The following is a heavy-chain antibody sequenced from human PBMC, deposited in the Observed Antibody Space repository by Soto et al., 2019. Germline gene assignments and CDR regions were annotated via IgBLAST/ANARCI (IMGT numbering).Heavy chain of an antibody. J-gene: IGHJ4*02. V-gene: IGHV3-21*01. CDR2: ISSSSSYI. CDR1: GFTFSTYS. Sequence: GGSLRLSCAASGFTFSTYSMNWVRQATGKGLECVSSISSSSSYIYNADSVKGRFTISRDNAKNSLYLQMNSLRAEDTAVYYCAREERSHFDSWGQGTLVTVSS. CDR3: AREERSHFDS. D-gene: IGHD1-1*01.